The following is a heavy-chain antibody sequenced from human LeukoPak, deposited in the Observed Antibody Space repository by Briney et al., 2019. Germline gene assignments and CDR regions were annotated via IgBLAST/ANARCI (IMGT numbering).Heavy chain of an antibody. CDR3: ARSGSYSEWFDP. Sequence: PGGSLRLSCAASGFTVSSNYMSWVRQAPGKGLEWVSSISSSSSYIYYADSVKGRFTISRDNAKNSLYLQMNSLRAEDTAVYYCARSGSYSEWFDPWGQGTLVTVSS. CDR1: GFTVSSNY. J-gene: IGHJ5*02. V-gene: IGHV3-21*01. CDR2: ISSSSSYI. D-gene: IGHD1-26*01.